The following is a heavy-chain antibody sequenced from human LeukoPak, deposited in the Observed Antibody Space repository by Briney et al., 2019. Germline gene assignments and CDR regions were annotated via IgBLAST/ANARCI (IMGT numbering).Heavy chain of an antibody. CDR3: ARDSGPLDVAYCGGDCYSVGFFDY. V-gene: IGHV1-69*13. D-gene: IGHD2-21*01. CDR2: IIPIFGTA. Sequence: SVKVSCKASGGTFSSYAISWVRQAPGQGLEWMAGIIPIFGTANYAQKLQGRVTITADESTSTAYMELSSLRSEDTAVYYCARDSGPLDVAYCGGDCYSVGFFDYWGQGTLVTVSS. CDR1: GGTFSSYA. J-gene: IGHJ4*02.